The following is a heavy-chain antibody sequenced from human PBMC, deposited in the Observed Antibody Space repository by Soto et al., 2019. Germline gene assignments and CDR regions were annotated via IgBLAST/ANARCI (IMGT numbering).Heavy chain of an antibody. J-gene: IGHJ6*02. D-gene: IGHD3-3*01. CDR2: MNPNSGNT. Sequence: QVQLVQSGAEVKKPGASVKVSCKASGYTFTKYDVNWVRQAAGQGLEWMGWMNPNSGNTDYAQKFRDRVAMTRNTSIDTAYMELSSLTSEDTAVYYCASQGVDFWRVGHYYGLGVWGQGTAVTVAS. V-gene: IGHV1-8*01. CDR3: ASQGVDFWRVGHYYGLGV. CDR1: GYTFTKYD.